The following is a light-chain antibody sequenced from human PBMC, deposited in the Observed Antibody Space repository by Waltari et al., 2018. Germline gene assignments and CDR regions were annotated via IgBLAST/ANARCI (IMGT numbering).Light chain of an antibody. CDR1: SSDFGSYDM. Sequence: QSALTQPASVSGSPGQSVTISSTGASSDFGSYDMVSWYQQHPGNAPKLIICDVSKRPSGVSERFSGSKSGDTASLTISGLQFEDEADYYCCSYAGNYIWVFGGGTRLTVL. J-gene: IGLJ3*02. V-gene: IGLV2-23*02. CDR3: CSYAGNYIWV. CDR2: DVS.